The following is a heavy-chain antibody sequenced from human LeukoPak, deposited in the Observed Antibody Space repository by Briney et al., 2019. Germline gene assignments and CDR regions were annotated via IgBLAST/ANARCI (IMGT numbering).Heavy chain of an antibody. CDR3: AAISYSGTWPVGY. V-gene: IGHV3-23*01. J-gene: IGHJ4*02. Sequence: GGSLGLSCAASGFTFSSYAMSWVRQAPGEGLEWVSGISAGGDTTYTADSVRGRFTISRDNSNNTLYLQMNILTAEDTAVYYCAAISYSGTWPVGYWGQGILVTVTA. D-gene: IGHD6-25*01. CDR2: ISAGGDTT. CDR1: GFTFSSYA.